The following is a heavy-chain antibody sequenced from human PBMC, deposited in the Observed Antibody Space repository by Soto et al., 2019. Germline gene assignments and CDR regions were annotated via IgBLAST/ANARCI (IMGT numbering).Heavy chain of an antibody. CDR1: GGAFSGYH. Sequence: SETLSLTXGVSGGAFSGYHWSWIRQAPGKGLEWIGEISQSGSTNYSPSLKSRVTMSVDTSKKQFSLKLSSVTAADTALYYCATRDSYYGMDFWGQGTTVTVSS. V-gene: IGHV4-34*01. CDR3: ATRDSYYGMDF. CDR2: ISQSGST. J-gene: IGHJ6*02.